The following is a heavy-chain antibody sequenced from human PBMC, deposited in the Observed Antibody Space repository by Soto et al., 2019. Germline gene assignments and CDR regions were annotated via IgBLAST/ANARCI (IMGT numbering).Heavy chain of an antibody. J-gene: IGHJ5*02. CDR2: INPNSGNP. D-gene: IGHD4-17*01. V-gene: IGHV1-8*01. CDR1: GYTFTSYD. CDR3: ARGIKYGAYSRWFDP. Sequence: QVQLVQSGAEVKKPGASVKVSCKASGYTFTSYDINWVRQATGQGLEYLGWINPNSGNPGYVQKFQGRVTMPKETSISTAYMELSSLRSEDSAVYFCARGIKYGAYSRWFDPWGQGTLVTVSS.